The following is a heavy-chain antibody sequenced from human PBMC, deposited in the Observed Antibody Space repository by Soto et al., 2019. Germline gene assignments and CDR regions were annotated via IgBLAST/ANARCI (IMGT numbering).Heavy chain of an antibody. CDR2: ITRNSGAV. CDR3: TKAALERATNQEFDF. Sequence: PGGSLRLSCAASGFTFDDYAMHWVRQAPGKGLEWVSGITRNSGAVGYADAVKGRFTISRDNAKNSLYLQMNSLRSEDTALYYCTKAALERATNQEFDFWGQGTMVTVSS. CDR1: GFTFDDYA. V-gene: IGHV3-9*01. J-gene: IGHJ4*02.